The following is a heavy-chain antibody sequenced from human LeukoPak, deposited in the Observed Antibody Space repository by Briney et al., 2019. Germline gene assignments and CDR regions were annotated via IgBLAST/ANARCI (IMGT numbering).Heavy chain of an antibody. V-gene: IGHV3-23*01. Sequence: GGSLRLSCAASGFTFSSYAMSWVRQAPGKGLEWVSAISGSGGSTYYADSVTGRFTVSRDNSKNTLYLQMNSLRAEDTAVYYCAKAHTAMAGNGPYFDYWGQGTLVTVSS. J-gene: IGHJ4*02. CDR2: ISGSGGST. CDR1: GFTFSSYA. D-gene: IGHD5-18*01. CDR3: AKAHTAMAGNGPYFDY.